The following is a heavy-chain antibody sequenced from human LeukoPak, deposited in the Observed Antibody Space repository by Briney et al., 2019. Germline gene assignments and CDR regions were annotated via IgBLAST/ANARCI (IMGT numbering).Heavy chain of an antibody. D-gene: IGHD3-22*01. J-gene: IGHJ4*02. V-gene: IGHV3-23*01. Sequence: GGSLRLSCAASGFTFSSYAMSWVRQAPGKGLEWVSAISGSGGSTYYADSVKGRFTISRDNAKNSLYLQMNSLRAEDTAVYYCARAPYYYDSSGYTDYWGQGTLVTVSP. CDR3: ARAPYYYDSSGYTDY. CDR2: ISGSGGST. CDR1: GFTFSSYA.